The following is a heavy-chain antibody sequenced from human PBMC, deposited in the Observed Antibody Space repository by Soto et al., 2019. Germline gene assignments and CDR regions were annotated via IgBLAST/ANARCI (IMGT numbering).Heavy chain of an antibody. J-gene: IGHJ1*01. Sequence: EVQLVESGGGLVQPGGSLRLSCVASGFTFSSYWMHWVRQAPGKGLVWVSSISNDGSSIYADPVKGRFTISRDNAKNTLYLQMNSLRAEDTAVYYCARLPEKSPQNWGQGNLVIVS. CDR1: GFTFSSYW. CDR2: ISNDGSS. CDR3: ARLPEKSPQN. V-gene: IGHV3-74*01.